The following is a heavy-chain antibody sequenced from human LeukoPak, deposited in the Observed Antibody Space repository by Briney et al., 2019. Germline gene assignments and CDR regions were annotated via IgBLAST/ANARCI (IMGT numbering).Heavy chain of an antibody. J-gene: IGHJ6*03. CDR3: ARDLSDIVATASSYYYMDV. Sequence: ASVKASCKTSGYTFTSYGISWVRQAPGQGPEWMGWINPNSGGTNYAQKFQGRVTMTRDTSISTAYMELSRLRSDDTAVYYCARDLSDIVATASSYYYMDVWGKGTTVTISS. CDR2: INPNSGGT. D-gene: IGHD5-12*01. V-gene: IGHV1-2*02. CDR1: GYTFTSYG.